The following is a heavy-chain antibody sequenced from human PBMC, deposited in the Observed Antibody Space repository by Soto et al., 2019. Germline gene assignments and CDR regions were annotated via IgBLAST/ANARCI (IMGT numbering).Heavy chain of an antibody. V-gene: IGHV3-30*03. D-gene: IGHD2-2*01. CDR1: GFTFSSYG. J-gene: IGHJ4*02. Sequence: QVQLVESGGGVVQPGRSLRLSCAASGFTFSSYGMHWVRQAPGKGLEWVAVISYDGSNKYYADSVKGRFTISRDNSKNTLYLQMNSLRAEDTAVYYCRLVPAASADYWGQGTLVTVS. CDR2: ISYDGSNK. CDR3: RLVPAASADY.